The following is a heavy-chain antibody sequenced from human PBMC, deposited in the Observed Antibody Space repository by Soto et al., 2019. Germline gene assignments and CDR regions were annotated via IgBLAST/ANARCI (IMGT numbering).Heavy chain of an antibody. CDR2: ISGSGGST. CDR1: GFTFSSYA. Sequence: GGSLRLSCAASGFTFSSYAMSWVRQAPGKGLEWVSAISGSGGSTYYADSVKGQFTIPRENSKNTLYLKMNSLRAEDTAVYYCAKDLDGGFGELLSTQFFDYWGQGTLVTVSS. J-gene: IGHJ4*02. CDR3: AKDLDGGFGELLSTQFFDY. V-gene: IGHV3-23*01. D-gene: IGHD3-10*01.